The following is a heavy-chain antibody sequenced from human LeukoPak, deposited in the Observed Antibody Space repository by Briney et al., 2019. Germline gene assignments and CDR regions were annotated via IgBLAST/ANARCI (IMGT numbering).Heavy chain of an antibody. V-gene: IGHV4-39*02. CDR2: IYYSGST. Sequence: KPSETPSLTCSVSGGTISSSGYYWGWIRQPRGKGVEWIENIYYSGSTHYNPSLKSRVTISVDTSNNQFSLKLNSVTAADTAVYYCARDFCSTSCYPDYWGQGTLVTVSS. J-gene: IGHJ4*02. CDR1: GGTISSSGYY. D-gene: IGHD2-2*01. CDR3: ARDFCSTSCYPDY.